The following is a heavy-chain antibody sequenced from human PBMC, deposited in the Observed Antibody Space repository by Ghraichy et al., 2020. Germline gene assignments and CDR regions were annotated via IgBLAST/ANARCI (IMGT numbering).Heavy chain of an antibody. D-gene: IGHD2-21*02. CDR2: IYYSGST. V-gene: IGHV4-59*01. J-gene: IGHJ4*02. CDR3: ARFSSSRTAILHY. CDR1: GTSMNNYY. Sequence: PETLSLTCTVSGTSMNNYYWTWIRQPPGKGLEWIGYIYYSGSTNYNPSLKSRVTISVDTSKNQFSLNLSSVTAADTAVYYCARFSSSRTAILHYWGQGTLVTVSS.